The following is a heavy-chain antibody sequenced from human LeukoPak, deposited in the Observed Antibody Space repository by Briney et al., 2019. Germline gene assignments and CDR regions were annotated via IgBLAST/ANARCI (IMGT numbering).Heavy chain of an antibody. CDR3: ARGRWLQLWGDY. D-gene: IGHD5-18*01. J-gene: IGHJ4*02. Sequence: ASVKVYCKASGYTFTDYYIHWVRQAPGQGPEWMGWINSNTGDTKYAQKFQDRVTLTQDTSISTAYMELSRLESDDTAVFYCARGRWLQLWGDYWGQGTPLTVSS. CDR1: GYTFTDYY. CDR2: INSNTGDT. V-gene: IGHV1-2*02.